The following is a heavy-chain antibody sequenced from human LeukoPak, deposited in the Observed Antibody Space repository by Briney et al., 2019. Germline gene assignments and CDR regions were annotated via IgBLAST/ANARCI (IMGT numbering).Heavy chain of an antibody. CDR2: FDPEDGET. D-gene: IGHD4-17*01. V-gene: IGHV1-24*01. CDR3: ANYAYYYYGMDV. CDR1: GYTLTELS. Sequence: ASVKVSCKVSGYTLTELSMHWVRQAPGKGLEWMGGFDPEDGETIYAQKFQGRVTMTEDTSTDTAYMEPSSLRSEDTAVYYCANYAYYYYGMDVWGQGTTVTVSS. J-gene: IGHJ6*02.